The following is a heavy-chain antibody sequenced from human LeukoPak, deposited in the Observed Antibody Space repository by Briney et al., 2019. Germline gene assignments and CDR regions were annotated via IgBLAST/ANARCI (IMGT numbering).Heavy chain of an antibody. CDR2: IYHSGST. CDR3: AHALLDHDAFDI. D-gene: IGHD2-15*01. J-gene: IGHJ3*02. CDR1: GYSISSGYY. V-gene: IGHV4-38-2*01. Sequence: PSVTLSLTCAVSGYSISSGYYWGWIRQPPGKGLEWIGSIYHSGSTYYNPSLKSRVTISVDTSKNQFSLKLSSVTAADTAVYYCAHALLDHDAFDIWGQGTMVTVSS.